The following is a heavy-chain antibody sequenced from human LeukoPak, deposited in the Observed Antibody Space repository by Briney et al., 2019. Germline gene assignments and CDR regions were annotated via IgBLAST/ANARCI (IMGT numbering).Heavy chain of an antibody. CDR2: VSESGDAT. J-gene: IGHJ4*02. V-gene: IGHV3-23*01. Sequence: GGSLRLSCAASGFSFSSYAMSWVRQAPGKGLEWVSSVSESGDATNYADSVKDRFIISRDNSKNTLYLQMNSLRAEDTAVYYCAKASGPGASSFDYWGQGTLVTVSS. CDR3: AKASGPGASSFDY. D-gene: IGHD1-14*01. CDR1: GFSFSSYA.